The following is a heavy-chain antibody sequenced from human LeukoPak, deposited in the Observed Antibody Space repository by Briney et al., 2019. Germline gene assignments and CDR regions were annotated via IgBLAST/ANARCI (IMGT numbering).Heavy chain of an antibody. CDR2: VNPNSGGT. D-gene: IGHD4-17*01. CDR3: AKSPKTTVLSSV. Sequence: GASVKVSCKASGYTFTGYYMHWVRQAPGQGLEWMGWVNPNSGGTNYAQKFQGRVTMTRDTSISTAYMELSRLRSDDTAVYYCAKSPKTTVLSSVWGKGTTVTVSS. CDR1: GYTFTGYY. J-gene: IGHJ6*04. V-gene: IGHV1-2*02.